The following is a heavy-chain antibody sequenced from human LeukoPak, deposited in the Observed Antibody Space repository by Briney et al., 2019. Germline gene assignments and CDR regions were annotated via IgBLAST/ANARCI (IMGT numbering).Heavy chain of an antibody. D-gene: IGHD6-13*01. Sequence: SDTLSLTCAVYGGSFSGYYWSWIRQPTGKALECIGEVNHSGSTNYNPSLKSRVTISVDTSKNQFSLKLSTVTAADTAVYYCARGFRQYVAAAAYWGQGTLVTVSS. V-gene: IGHV4-34*01. CDR1: GGSFSGYY. CDR3: ARGFRQYVAAAAY. J-gene: IGHJ4*02. CDR2: VNHSGST.